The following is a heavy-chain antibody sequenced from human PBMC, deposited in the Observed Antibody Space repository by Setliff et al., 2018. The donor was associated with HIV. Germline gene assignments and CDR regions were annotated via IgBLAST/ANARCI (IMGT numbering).Heavy chain of an antibody. CDR3: ASAYCSSTGCYVRWGNGMDV. D-gene: IGHD2-2*01. Sequence: SVKVSCKASGDTFSNYAISWVRQAPGQGLEWMGGIIPIFGIASHAQKFQGRVTITTDESTSTAYMELSSLRFEDTAMYYCASAYCSSTGCYVRWGNGMDVWGQGTTVTVSS. CDR1: GDTFSNYA. J-gene: IGHJ6*02. V-gene: IGHV1-69*05. CDR2: IIPIFGIA.